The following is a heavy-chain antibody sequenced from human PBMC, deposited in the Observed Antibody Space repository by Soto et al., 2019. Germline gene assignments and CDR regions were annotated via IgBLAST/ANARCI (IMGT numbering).Heavy chain of an antibody. Sequence: QVQLEESGGGVVQPGRSLRLSCAASEFDFSNFAMHWVRQAPGKGLEWMAVILYDGDTQYYADFSKGRFTFSRDNSKNTLYLPMNSLTTEDTAVYYCVRGKSIFALMSPFDPWGHGTLVIVSS. D-gene: IGHD3-3*01. V-gene: IGHV3-30-3*01. CDR3: VRGKSIFALMSPFDP. CDR1: EFDFSNFA. CDR2: ILYDGDTQ. J-gene: IGHJ5*02.